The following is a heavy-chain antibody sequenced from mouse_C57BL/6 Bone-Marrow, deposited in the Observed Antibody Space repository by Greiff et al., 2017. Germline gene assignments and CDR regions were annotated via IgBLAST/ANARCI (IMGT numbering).Heavy chain of an antibody. CDR2: IHPNSGST. CDR1: GYTFTSYW. J-gene: IGHJ1*03. D-gene: IGHD1-1*01. CDR3: ARWGTTVVATRDFDV. V-gene: IGHV1-64*01. Sequence: QVQLQQPGAELVKPGASVKLSCKASGYTFTSYWMHWVKQRPGQGLEWIGMIHPNSGSTNYNEKFKSKATLTVDKSSSTAYMQLSSLTSEDSAVYYCARWGTTVVATRDFDVWGTGTTVTVSS.